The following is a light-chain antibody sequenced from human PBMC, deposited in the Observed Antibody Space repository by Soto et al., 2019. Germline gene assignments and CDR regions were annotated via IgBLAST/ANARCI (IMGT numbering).Light chain of an antibody. CDR3: HQFGDSPQT. J-gene: IGKJ1*01. CDR1: QSISDT. CDR2: SAS. Sequence: EIVMTQSPATLSVSPVGRATLSCMASQSISDTLAWYQQKPGQAPRLLIYSASTRATGIPDRFSGSGSGRDFTLAISRLEPEDFAVYYCHQFGDSPQTFGQGTKVDI. V-gene: IGKV3D-15*01.